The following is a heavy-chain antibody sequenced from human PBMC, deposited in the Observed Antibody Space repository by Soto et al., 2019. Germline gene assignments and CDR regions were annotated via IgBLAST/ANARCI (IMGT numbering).Heavy chain of an antibody. D-gene: IGHD4-17*01. J-gene: IGHJ5*02. CDR1: GGTFSSYA. CDR3: ARDPTYGGNSDWFDP. V-gene: IGHV1-69*06. Sequence: QVQLVQSGAEVKKPGSSVQVSCKASGGTFSSYAISWVRQAPGQGLEWRGGIITIFGNANYAQKFQGRVTITADKSTSTAYMELSSLRSEDTAVYYCARDPTYGGNSDWFDPWGQGTLVTVSS. CDR2: IITIFGNA.